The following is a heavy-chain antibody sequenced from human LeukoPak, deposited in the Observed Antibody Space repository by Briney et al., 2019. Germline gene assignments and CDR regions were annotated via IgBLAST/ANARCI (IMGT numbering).Heavy chain of an antibody. CDR2: INSDGSST. J-gene: IGHJ4*02. V-gene: IGHV3-74*01. Sequence: GGSLRLSCAASGFTFSSYAMSWVRQAPGKGLVWVSRINSDGSSTSYADSVKGRFTISRDNAKNTLYLQMNSLRAEDTAVYYCARASDYGGNSGFDYWGQGTLVTVSS. CDR1: GFTFSSYA. D-gene: IGHD4-23*01. CDR3: ARASDYGGNSGFDY.